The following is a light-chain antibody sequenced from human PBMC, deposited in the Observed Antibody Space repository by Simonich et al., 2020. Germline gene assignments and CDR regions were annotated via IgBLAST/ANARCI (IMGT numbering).Light chain of an antibody. CDR1: QSVSSN. CDR3: QQYNNWPYT. CDR2: GAS. V-gene: IGKV3-15*01. J-gene: IGKJ2*01. Sequence: EIVMTQSPATLSVSPGERATLTCRAIQSVSSNVAWYQQKPGQATRLLIYGASTRATGIPARFSGSGSGTEFTLTISSLQSEDFAVYCCQQYNNWPYTFGQGTKLEIK.